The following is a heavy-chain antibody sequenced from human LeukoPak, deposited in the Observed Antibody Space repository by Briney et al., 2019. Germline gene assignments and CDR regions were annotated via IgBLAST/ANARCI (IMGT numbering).Heavy chain of an antibody. CDR3: ARKGSGWHVFDY. Sequence: ASVKVSCKASGYTFNIYYIHWVRQAPGQGLEWMGIINPSGGSTIYTQKFQGRVTMTSDTSTSTVYMELSSLRSEDTAVYYCARKGSGWHVFDYWGQGTLVTVSS. J-gene: IGHJ4*02. V-gene: IGHV1-46*02. CDR2: INPSGGST. D-gene: IGHD6-19*01. CDR1: GYTFNIYY.